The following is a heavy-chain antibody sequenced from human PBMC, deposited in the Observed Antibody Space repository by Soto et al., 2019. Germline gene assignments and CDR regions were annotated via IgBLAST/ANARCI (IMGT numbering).Heavy chain of an antibody. J-gene: IGHJ4*02. D-gene: IGHD3-3*01. V-gene: IGHV4-31*03. CDR2: IYYSGST. Sequence: QVQLQESGPGLVKPSQTLSLTCTVSGGSISSGGYYWSWIRQHPGKGLEWIGYIYYSGSTYYNPSLKSRVTISVYTCKNQFSLKLSSVTAADTAVYYCASGYDFWSGYYTYPDYFDYWGQGTLVTVSS. CDR3: ASGYDFWSGYYTYPDYFDY. CDR1: GGSISSGGYY.